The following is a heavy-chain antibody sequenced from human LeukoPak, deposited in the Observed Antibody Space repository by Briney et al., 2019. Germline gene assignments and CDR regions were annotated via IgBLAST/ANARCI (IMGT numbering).Heavy chain of an antibody. Sequence: PGTSLRLSCSVSGFTMKNFGMHWVRQATGKGLEWVAVSWYDGSQRHYIDSVKGRFAISRENSMNTLSLEMNGLRVEGTAVYYCVRGADMNYNFENSFYFDSWGQGALVIVSS. J-gene: IGHJ4*02. CDR1: GFTMKNFG. CDR3: VRGADMNYNFENSFYFDS. CDR2: SWYDGSQR. D-gene: IGHD3-3*01. V-gene: IGHV3-33*01.